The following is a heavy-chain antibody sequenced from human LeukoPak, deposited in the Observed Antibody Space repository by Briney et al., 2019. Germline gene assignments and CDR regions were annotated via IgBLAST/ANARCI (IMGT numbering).Heavy chain of an antibody. V-gene: IGHV3-53*01. CDR1: DFSVSSNY. Sequence: PGGSLRLSCAASDFSVSSNYMSWVRQAPGKGLEWVSIIYIPGTTYYTDSVKGRFTISRDNSKNSVYLQMNSLRVKDTAVYYCARESLVIRGVVVNWGQGTLVAVSS. CDR3: ARESLVIRGVVVN. D-gene: IGHD3-10*01. CDR2: IYIPGTT. J-gene: IGHJ4*02.